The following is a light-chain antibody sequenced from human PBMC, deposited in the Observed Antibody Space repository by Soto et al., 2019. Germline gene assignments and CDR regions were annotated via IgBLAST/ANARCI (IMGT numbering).Light chain of an antibody. Sequence: EIVLTQSPGTLSLSPGERATLSCRASQSVSSSYLAWYQQKPGQAPRLLIYGASSRATGIPDRFSGSGSGTDFTLTISRLEPDDCAVYYCQQYGSSVTFGQGTKVEIK. CDR1: QSVSSSY. CDR3: QQYGSSVT. CDR2: GAS. V-gene: IGKV3-20*01. J-gene: IGKJ1*01.